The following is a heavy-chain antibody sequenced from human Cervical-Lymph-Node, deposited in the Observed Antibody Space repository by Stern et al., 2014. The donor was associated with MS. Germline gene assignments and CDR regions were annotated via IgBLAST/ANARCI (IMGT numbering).Heavy chain of an antibody. CDR2: ITSSSSYI. CDR3: ARDSRASNYDFWSGLAFDI. V-gene: IGHV3-21*01. J-gene: IGHJ3*02. D-gene: IGHD3-3*01. Sequence: EVQLVESGGGLVKPGGSLRLSCAASGFTFSSYSMNWVRQAPGKGLEWVSYITSSSSYIYYADSVKGRFTISRDNAKNSLYLQMNSLRAEDTAVYYCARDSRASNYDFWSGLAFDIWGQGTMVTVSS. CDR1: GFTFSSYS.